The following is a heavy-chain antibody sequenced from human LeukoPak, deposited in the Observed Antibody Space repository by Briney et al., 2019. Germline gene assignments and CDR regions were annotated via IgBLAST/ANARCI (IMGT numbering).Heavy chain of an antibody. Sequence: GGSLSLSRSASGFTLSSYGMHLVRPAPGKGVGGVGVIWYDGSNTYYGDSVKGRFTISRDNSKNTLYLQMNTVRDEDTAVYYCARDMVYDFWSGYFWFDPWGQGTLVTVSS. D-gene: IGHD3-3*01. CDR2: IWYDGSNT. CDR1: GFTLSSYG. CDR3: ARDMVYDFWSGYFWFDP. V-gene: IGHV3-33*01. J-gene: IGHJ5*02.